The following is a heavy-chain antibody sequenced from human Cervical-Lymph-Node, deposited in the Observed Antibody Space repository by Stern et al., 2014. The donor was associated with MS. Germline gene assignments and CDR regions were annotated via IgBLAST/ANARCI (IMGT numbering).Heavy chain of an antibody. CDR3: ARGPFGSSFDY. CDR2: IYSSGST. V-gene: IGHV4-59*01. Sequence: QLQLQESGPGLVKPSETLSLTCTVSGGGSISNYYWSWIRQPTGKGLEWIGYIYSSGSTNYNPSLKSRVTISVDTSKNQFSLKLSSVTAADTAVYYCARGPFGSSFDYWGQGTLVTVSS. D-gene: IGHD6-13*01. CDR1: GGGSISNYY. J-gene: IGHJ4*02.